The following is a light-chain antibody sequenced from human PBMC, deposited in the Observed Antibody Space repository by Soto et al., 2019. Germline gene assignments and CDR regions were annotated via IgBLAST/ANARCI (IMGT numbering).Light chain of an antibody. CDR2: DVS. J-gene: IGLJ1*01. V-gene: IGLV2-14*01. CDR3: SSYTSSSTYV. CDR1: SIDVGGYNY. Sequence: QSELTQPASVSGSPGQSITISCPGTSIDVGGYNYVSWYQQHPGKAPKLMIYDVSNRPSGVSNRFSGSKSGNTASLTISGLQAEDEADYYCSSYTSSSTYVFGTGTKVTGL.